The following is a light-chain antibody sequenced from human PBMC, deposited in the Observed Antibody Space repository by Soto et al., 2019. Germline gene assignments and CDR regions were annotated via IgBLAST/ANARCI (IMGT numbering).Light chain of an antibody. CDR3: QQYDTSPT. J-gene: IGKJ1*01. V-gene: IGKV3-20*01. CDR2: GAS. Sequence: EIVLTQSPGTLSLSPGERATLSCRASQSVRSVYLAWYQQKPGQAPRLLIYGASSRATGIPDRFSGSGSGTDFTLTISRLEPEDFAVYYCQQYDTSPTFGQGTKMEIK. CDR1: QSVRSVY.